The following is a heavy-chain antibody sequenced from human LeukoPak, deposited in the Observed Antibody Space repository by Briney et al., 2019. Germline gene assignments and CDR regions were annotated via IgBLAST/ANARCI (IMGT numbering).Heavy chain of an antibody. D-gene: IGHD1-26*01. V-gene: IGHV3-30*02. Sequence: GGSLRLSCAASGFTFSNAWMSWVRQAPGKGLEWVAFIWYDESNKYYADSVKGRFTISRDNSKNTLYLQMNSLRAEDTAVYYCAKDLMGATGLALFDYWGQGTLVTVSS. CDR3: AKDLMGATGLALFDY. CDR2: IWYDESNK. CDR1: GFTFSNAW. J-gene: IGHJ4*02.